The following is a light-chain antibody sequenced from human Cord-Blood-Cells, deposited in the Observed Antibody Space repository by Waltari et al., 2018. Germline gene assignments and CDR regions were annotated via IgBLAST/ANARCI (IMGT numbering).Light chain of an antibody. CDR2: WAS. Sequence: DIVMTQSPDSLAVSLGERATINCKSSQIVLYSSNNKNYLAGYQQKPGQPPKLLIYWASTRESGVPDRFSGSGSGTDFTLTISSLQAEDVAVYYCQQYYSTPRTFGQGTKVEIK. J-gene: IGKJ1*01. CDR1: QIVLYSSNNKNY. V-gene: IGKV4-1*01. CDR3: QQYYSTPRT.